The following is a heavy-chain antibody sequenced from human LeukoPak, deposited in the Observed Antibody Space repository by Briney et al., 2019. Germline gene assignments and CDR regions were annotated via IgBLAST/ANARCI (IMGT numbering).Heavy chain of an antibody. CDR3: ALPSLSSSTLPFDY. D-gene: IGHD6-6*01. V-gene: IGHV1-2*06. CDR2: INPNSGGT. CDR1: GYTFTGYY. Sequence: ASVKVSCRASGYTFTGYYMHWVRQAPGQGLEWMGRINPNSGGTNYAQKFQGRVTMTRDTSISTAYMELSRLRSDDTAVYYCALPSLSSSTLPFDYWGQGTLVTVSS. J-gene: IGHJ4*02.